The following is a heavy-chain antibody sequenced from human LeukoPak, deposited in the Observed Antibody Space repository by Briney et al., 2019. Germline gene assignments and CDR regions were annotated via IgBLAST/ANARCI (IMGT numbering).Heavy chain of an antibody. CDR2: INHFGSS. CDR3: ARGLAPTSGYYEGGYYYFDY. V-gene: IGHV4-34*01. J-gene: IGHJ4*02. CDR1: GGSFSAYK. D-gene: IGHD3-22*01. Sequence: PSETLSLTCAVYGGSFSAYKWTWIRQPTGKGPEWIGQINHFGSSNYNPSLKSRVTISVDTSKNQFSLDLKSVTAADTAVYYCARGLAPTSGYYEGGYYYFDYWGQGLLVTVSS.